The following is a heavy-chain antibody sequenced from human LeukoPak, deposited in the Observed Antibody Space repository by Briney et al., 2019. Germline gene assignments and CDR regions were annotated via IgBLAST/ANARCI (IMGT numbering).Heavy chain of an antibody. CDR3: ARGDSSSWYTDGMDV. CDR1: GYTFTSYA. D-gene: IGHD6-13*01. V-gene: IGHV7-4-1*02. Sequence: ASVKVSCKASGYTFTSYAMNWVRQAPGQGLEWMGWINTNTGNPTYAQGFTGRFVFSLDTSVSTAYLQISSLKAEDTAVYYCARGDSSSWYTDGMDVWGQGTTVTVSS. CDR2: INTNTGNP. J-gene: IGHJ6*02.